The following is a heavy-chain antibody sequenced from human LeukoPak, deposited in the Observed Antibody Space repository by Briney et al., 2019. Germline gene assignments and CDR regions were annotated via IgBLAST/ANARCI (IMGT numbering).Heavy chain of an antibody. V-gene: IGHV3-30*04. J-gene: IGHJ4*02. CDR2: VSYDEKNK. CDR1: GFTISNFA. D-gene: IGHD6-13*01. Sequence: GGSLRLSCAVSGFTISNFAMHWVRQAPGKGLEWVAVVSYDEKNKFYADSVKGRFTVSRDNSKNTVYLQMSNLRTEDTAVYYCERGWRYSSPYYFDFWGQGTLVTVSS. CDR3: ERGWRYSSPYYFDF.